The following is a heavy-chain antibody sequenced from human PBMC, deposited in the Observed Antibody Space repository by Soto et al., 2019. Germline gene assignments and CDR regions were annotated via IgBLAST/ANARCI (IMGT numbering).Heavy chain of an antibody. J-gene: IGHJ5*02. CDR3: ARDAGGLRYFDWLPIGGWNWFDP. D-gene: IGHD3-9*01. CDR1: GYTFTSYG. V-gene: IGHV1-18*01. CDR2: ISAYNGNT. Sequence: QVQLVQSGAEVKKPGASVKVSCKASGYTFTSYGISWVRQAPGQGLEWMGWISAYNGNTNYAQKLQGRVTMTTDTSTSTDYMELRSLRSDDTAVYYCARDAGGLRYFDWLPIGGWNWFDPWGQGTLVTVSS.